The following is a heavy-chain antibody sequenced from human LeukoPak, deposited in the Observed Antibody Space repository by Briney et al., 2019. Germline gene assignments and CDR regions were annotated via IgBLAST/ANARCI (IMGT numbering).Heavy chain of an antibody. CDR2: INPNRGST. Sequence: GASVKVSCKASGYTFTSYYMYWVRQAPGQGLEWMGIINPNRGSTSYAQKFQGRVTMTRDTSTSTVYMELSSLRSEDTALYYCARDRAYCTSTTCYRDNWFDPWGQGTLVTVSS. D-gene: IGHD2-2*02. J-gene: IGHJ5*02. V-gene: IGHV1-46*01. CDR3: ARDRAYCTSTTCYRDNWFDP. CDR1: GYTFTSYY.